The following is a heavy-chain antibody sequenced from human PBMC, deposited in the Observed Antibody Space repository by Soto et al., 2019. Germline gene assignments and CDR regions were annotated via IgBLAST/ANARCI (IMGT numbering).Heavy chain of an antibody. Sequence: QVHLVQSGAEVKKPGASVKVSCKASGYTFSSYYIHWVRQTPGQALVWLGIINPNGGSKNYAQNFKGRLTVTRDTSTATVYMDLSALTSDDTAMYYCARGLGLGDCWGQGTLVTVSS. CDR2: INPNGGSK. D-gene: IGHD3-9*01. CDR3: ARGLGLGDC. J-gene: IGHJ4*02. V-gene: IGHV1-46*01. CDR1: GYTFSSYY.